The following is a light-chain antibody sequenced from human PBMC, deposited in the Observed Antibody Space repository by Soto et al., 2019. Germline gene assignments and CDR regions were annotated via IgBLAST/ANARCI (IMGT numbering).Light chain of an antibody. CDR3: QQRFNWPWT. CDR2: DAA. Sequence: IVLTRSLATLSLTPGKASTLSCRASQSVIRYLAWYQQKHAQAPRTLIYDAAYSATGIPARFSGSGACTNFTLTIISLQPEDVAAYYCQQRFNWPWTFGHGTQVDIK. J-gene: IGKJ1*01. V-gene: IGKV3-11*01. CDR1: QSVIRY.